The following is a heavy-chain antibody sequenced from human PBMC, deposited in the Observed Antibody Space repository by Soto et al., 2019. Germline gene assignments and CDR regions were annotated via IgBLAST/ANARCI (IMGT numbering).Heavy chain of an antibody. CDR3: ARDCVTDYDFWSGSSGAWYYYYGMDV. V-gene: IGHV3-33*01. CDR2: IWYDGSNK. D-gene: IGHD3-3*01. Sequence: PGGSLRLSCAASGFTFSSYGMHWVRQAPGKGLEWVAVIWYDGSNKYYADSVKGRFTISRDNSKNTLYLQMNSLRAEDTAVYYCARDCVTDYDFWSGSSGAWYYYYGMDVWGQGTMVTVSS. CDR1: GFTFSSYG. J-gene: IGHJ6*02.